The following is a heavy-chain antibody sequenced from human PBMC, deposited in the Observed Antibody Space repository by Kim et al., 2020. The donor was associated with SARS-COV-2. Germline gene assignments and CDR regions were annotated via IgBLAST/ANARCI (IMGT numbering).Heavy chain of an antibody. Sequence: VKGRFTISRDDSKNTLYLQMNSLKTEDTAVYYCTTAEVVVVITTGGPFDYWGQGTLVTVSS. CDR3: TTAEVVVVITTGGPFDY. V-gene: IGHV3-15*01. D-gene: IGHD3-22*01. J-gene: IGHJ4*02.